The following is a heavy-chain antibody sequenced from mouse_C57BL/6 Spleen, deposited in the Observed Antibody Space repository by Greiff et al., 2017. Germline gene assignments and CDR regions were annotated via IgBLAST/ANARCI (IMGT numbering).Heavy chain of an antibody. J-gene: IGHJ2*01. CDR3: ARENYYDSSPLDY. CDR1: GYTFTSYW. CDR2: IDPSDSYT. V-gene: IGHV1-69*01. Sequence: QVQLQQPGAELVMPGASVKLSCKASGYTFTSYWMHWVKQRPGQGLEWIGEIDPSDSYTNYNQKFKGKSTLTVDKSSSTAYMPLSSLTSEDSAVYYCARENYYDSSPLDYWGQGTTLTVSS. D-gene: IGHD1-1*01.